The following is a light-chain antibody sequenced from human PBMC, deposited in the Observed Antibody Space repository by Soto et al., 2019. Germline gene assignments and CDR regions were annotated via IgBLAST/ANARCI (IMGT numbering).Light chain of an antibody. CDR1: SSDIGGYNF. Sequence: ALTQPASVSGSPGQSITISCTGTSSDIGGYNFVSWYHQHPGKAPKLMIYEVSNRPSGVSDRFSGSKSGNTASLTISGLQAEDEADYYCSSFRSGTTLFGTGTKSPS. CDR2: EVS. V-gene: IGLV2-14*01. CDR3: SSFRSGTTL. J-gene: IGLJ1*01.